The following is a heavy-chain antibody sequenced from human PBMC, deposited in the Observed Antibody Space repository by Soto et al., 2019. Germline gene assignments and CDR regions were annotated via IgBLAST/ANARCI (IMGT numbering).Heavy chain of an antibody. CDR2: INHSGST. D-gene: IGHD4-17*01. Sequence: SETLSLTCAVYGGSFSGYYWSWIRQPPGKGLEWIGEINHSGSTNYNPSLKSRVTISVDTSKNQFSLKLNSMTAADTAVYYCARGLDYGDYKAPFDYWGQGTLVTVSS. CDR3: ARGLDYGDYKAPFDY. V-gene: IGHV4-34*01. J-gene: IGHJ4*02. CDR1: GGSFSGYY.